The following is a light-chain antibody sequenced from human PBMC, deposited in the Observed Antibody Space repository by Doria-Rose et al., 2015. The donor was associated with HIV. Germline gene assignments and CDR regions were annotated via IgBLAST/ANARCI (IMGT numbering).Light chain of an antibody. CDR2: DGS. V-gene: IGKV3-20*01. CDR3: HQYGTSWT. J-gene: IGKJ1*01. CDR1: QSFSSTY. Sequence: TQSPGTLSLSPGERATLSCRASQSFSSTYLAWFQQKLGQAPSLLIYDGSTRATGIPDRFSASGSGTDFTLTTNRLEPEDFALYYCHQYGTSWTFGQGTKAEI.